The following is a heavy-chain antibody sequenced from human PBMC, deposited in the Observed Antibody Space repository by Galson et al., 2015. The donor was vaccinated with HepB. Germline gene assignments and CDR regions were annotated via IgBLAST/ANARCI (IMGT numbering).Heavy chain of an antibody. Sequence: PALVKPTQTLTLTCTFSGFSLSARGVCVNWIRQPPGKAREWLGRIDWDDRKFYSTSLKTRLTISKGTSKNQVVLTMTNVDPADTATYYCARALTTTGDWFDPWGQGTLVTVSS. J-gene: IGHJ5*02. CDR3: ARALTTTGDWFDP. CDR1: GFSLSARGVC. D-gene: IGHD1-1*01. CDR2: IDWDDRK. V-gene: IGHV2-70*17.